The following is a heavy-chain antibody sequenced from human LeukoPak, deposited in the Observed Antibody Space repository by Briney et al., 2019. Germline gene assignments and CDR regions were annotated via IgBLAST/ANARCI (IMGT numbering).Heavy chain of an antibody. Sequence: GGSLRLSCAASGFTFSSYSMNWVRQAPGKGLEWVSYISSLSGTIDYADSVKGRFIISRDNAKNSLFLQMNSLRSDDTAVYYCARDRCSGGSCYSGYFDYWGQGTLVTVSS. CDR3: ARDRCSGGSCYSGYFDY. J-gene: IGHJ4*02. D-gene: IGHD2-15*01. CDR2: ISSLSGTI. V-gene: IGHV3-48*01. CDR1: GFTFSSYS.